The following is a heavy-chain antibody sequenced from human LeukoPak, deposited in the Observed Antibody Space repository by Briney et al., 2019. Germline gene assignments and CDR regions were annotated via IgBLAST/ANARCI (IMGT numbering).Heavy chain of an antibody. V-gene: IGHV1-2*02. J-gene: IGHJ4*02. CDR3: ASEAFCVGGSCQLHRVAS. CDR1: GYTLSPYY. Sequence: GASVTVSCKASGYTLSPYYMHWVRQAPAQGLDWMGWIDTNSGATKYAQKFQGRVTITRDTSIGTAYMELSTLISDDTAVYYCASEAFCVGGSCQLHRVASWGPGTLVTVSS. D-gene: IGHD2-15*01. CDR2: IDTNSGAT.